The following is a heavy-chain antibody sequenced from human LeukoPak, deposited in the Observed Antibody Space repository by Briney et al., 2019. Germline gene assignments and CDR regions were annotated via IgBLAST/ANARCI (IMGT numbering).Heavy chain of an antibody. V-gene: IGHV1-2*02. CDR3: ARTPLGGHFYMDV. J-gene: IGHJ6*03. CDR2: INPNSDGT. Sequence: ASVKVSCKASGYTFTSYGISWVRQAPGQGLEWMGWINPNSDGTNYAEKFQGRVTMTWETSMSTAYMAVSSLRSDDTAIYFCARTPLGGHFYMDVWGEGTAVIVSS. D-gene: IGHD2-15*01. CDR1: GYTFTSYG.